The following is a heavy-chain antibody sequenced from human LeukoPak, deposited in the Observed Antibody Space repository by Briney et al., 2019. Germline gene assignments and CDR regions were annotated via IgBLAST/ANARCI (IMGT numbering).Heavy chain of an antibody. CDR2: IYLNDDK. CDR3: AHRRPYGDFDS. CDR1: GFSLPTSGVG. Sequence: SGPTLVKPTQTLTLTCTFSGFSLPTSGVGVGWIRQPPGKALEWLALIYLNDDKRYSPSLKNRLTITKDTSKDQVVLTMTNMDPVDTATYYCAHRRPYGDFDSWGQGTLVTVSS. D-gene: IGHD4-17*01. J-gene: IGHJ4*02. V-gene: IGHV2-5*01.